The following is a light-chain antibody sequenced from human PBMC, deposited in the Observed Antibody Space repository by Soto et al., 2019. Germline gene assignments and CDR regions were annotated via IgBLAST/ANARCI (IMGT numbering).Light chain of an antibody. CDR1: SSNIGSNY. CDR2: RNN. Sequence: QLVLTQPPSASGTPGQRVTLSCSGSSSNIGSNYAYWYQQLPGTAPKLLIYRNNQRPSGVPDRFSGSKSGTSASLAISGLRSEDEADYYCAAWDDSLNGVVFGGGTKLTVL. V-gene: IGLV1-47*01. CDR3: AAWDDSLNGVV. J-gene: IGLJ2*01.